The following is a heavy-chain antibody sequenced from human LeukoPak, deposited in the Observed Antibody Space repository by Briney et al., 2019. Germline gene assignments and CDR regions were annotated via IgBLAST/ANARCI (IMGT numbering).Heavy chain of an antibody. D-gene: IGHD1-1*01. CDR2: IGTAGDT. CDR3: ARVKFSVGIRAFDY. Sequence: PGGSLRLSCAASGFTFSNYDMHWVRQAAGRGLEWVSGIGTAGDTYYPASVKGRFTISRENAKSSLYLQMNSLSAGDTAVYYCARVKFSVGIRAFDYWGQGTLITVSS. J-gene: IGHJ4*02. V-gene: IGHV3-13*01. CDR1: GFTFSNYD.